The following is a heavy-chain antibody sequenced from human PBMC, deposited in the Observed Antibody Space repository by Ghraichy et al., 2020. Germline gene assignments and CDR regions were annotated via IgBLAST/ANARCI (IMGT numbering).Heavy chain of an antibody. J-gene: IGHJ6*03. CDR2: IGSNGGNR. CDR1: GFTFSSYA. CDR3: AKNRGCGGDCYSTYYYYYYMDV. D-gene: IGHD2-21*01. V-gene: IGHV3-64*01. Sequence: GGSLRLSCAASGFTFSSYAIHWVRQAPGKGLEYVSSIGSNGGNRYYANSVRGRFTISRDNSKNTLYLQMGSLRADDMAVYYCAKNRGCGGDCYSTYYYYYYMDVWGKGTTVTVSS.